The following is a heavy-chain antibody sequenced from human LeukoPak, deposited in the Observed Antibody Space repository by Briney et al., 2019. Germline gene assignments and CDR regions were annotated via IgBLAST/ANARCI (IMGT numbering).Heavy chain of an antibody. V-gene: IGHV4-59*08. CDR1: GGSISSYY. CDR2: IYYSGST. Sequence: PSETLSLTCTVSGGSISSYYWSWIRQPPGKGLEWIGYIYYSGSTNYNPSLKSRVTISVDTSKNQFSLKLSSVTAADTAVYYCASRGDYYDSSGYLNDAFDIWSQGTMVTVSS. D-gene: IGHD3-22*01. CDR3: ASRGDYYDSSGYLNDAFDI. J-gene: IGHJ3*02.